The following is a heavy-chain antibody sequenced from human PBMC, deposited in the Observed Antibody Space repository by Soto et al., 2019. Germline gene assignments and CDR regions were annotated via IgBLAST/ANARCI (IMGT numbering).Heavy chain of an antibody. V-gene: IGHV1-8*01. J-gene: IGHJ5*02. CDR2: MNPNSGNT. Sequence: QVQLVQSGAEVKKPGASVKVSCKASGYTFTSYDINWVRQATGQGLEWMGWMNPNSGNTGYAQKFQGRVTMXXNXSXXTAYMELSSLRSDDTAVYYCACKRGWSSGWDWCAPWGQGTLVTVSS. CDR1: GYTFTSYD. CDR3: ACKRGWSSGWDWCAP. D-gene: IGHD6-19*01.